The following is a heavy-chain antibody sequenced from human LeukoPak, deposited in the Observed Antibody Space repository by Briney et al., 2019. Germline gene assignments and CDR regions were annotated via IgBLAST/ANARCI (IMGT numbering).Heavy chain of an antibody. CDR2: INPSGGST. CDR1: GYTFTSYY. D-gene: IGHD2-2*01. Sequence: ASVKVSCKASGYTFTSYYMHWVRQAPGQGLEWMGIINPSGGSTSYAQKFQGRVTMTRDTSTSTVYMELSSLRSEDTAVYYCARGVLGYCSSTSCYEGFDPWGQGTLVTVSS. CDR3: ARGVLGYCSSTSCYEGFDP. J-gene: IGHJ5*02. V-gene: IGHV1-46*01.